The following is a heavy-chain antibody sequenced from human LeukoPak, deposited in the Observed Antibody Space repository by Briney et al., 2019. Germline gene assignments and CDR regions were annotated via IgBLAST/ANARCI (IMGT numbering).Heavy chain of an antibody. Sequence: GGSLRLSCTASESTFDHAMHWVRQTPGKGLEWVSGIGWNSARTGYADSVKGRFTISRDNAKNSLYLQMNSLRAEDTAVYYCARTVAGHCSSTSCPRRSDYWGQGTLVTVSS. V-gene: IGHV3-9*01. J-gene: IGHJ4*02. CDR3: ARTVAGHCSSTSCPRRSDY. CDR2: IGWNSART. CDR1: ESTFDHA. D-gene: IGHD2-2*01.